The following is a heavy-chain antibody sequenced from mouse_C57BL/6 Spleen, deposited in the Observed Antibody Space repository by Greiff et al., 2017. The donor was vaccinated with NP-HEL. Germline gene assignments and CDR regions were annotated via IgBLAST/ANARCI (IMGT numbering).Heavy chain of an antibody. Sequence: EVKLEESGGGLVKPGGSLKLSCAASGFTFSSYAMSWVRQTPEKRLEWVATISDGGSYTYYPDNVKGRFTISRDNAKNNLYLQMSHLKSEDTAMYYCVAPRFAYWGQGTLVTVSA. CDR3: VAPRFAY. CDR2: ISDGGSYT. V-gene: IGHV5-4*03. CDR1: GFTFSSYA. J-gene: IGHJ3*01. D-gene: IGHD6-1*01.